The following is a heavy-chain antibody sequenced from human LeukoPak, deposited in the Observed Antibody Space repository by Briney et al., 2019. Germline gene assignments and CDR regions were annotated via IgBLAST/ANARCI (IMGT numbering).Heavy chain of an antibody. J-gene: IGHJ6*03. CDR2: ISSSGSTI. D-gene: IGHD2-15*01. CDR1: GFTFSSYS. CDR3: ARGVSCSGGSCFDPYYYYYYMDV. Sequence: GGSLRLSCAASGFTFSSYSMSWIRQAPGKGLEWVSYISSSGSTIYYADSVKGRFTISRDNAKNSLYLQMNSLRAEDTAVYYCARGVSCSGGSCFDPYYYYYYMDVWGKGTTVTVSS. V-gene: IGHV3-48*04.